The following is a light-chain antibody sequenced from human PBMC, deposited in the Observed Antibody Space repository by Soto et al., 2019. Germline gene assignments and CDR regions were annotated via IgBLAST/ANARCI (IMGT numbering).Light chain of an antibody. J-gene: IGKJ1*01. V-gene: IGKV1-5*03. CDR2: KAS. CDR3: QQYKSYSRT. CDR1: QSINNW. Sequence: DVQMTQSPSSLSASVGDRVTITCRASQSINNWLAWYQQKPGKAPKLLIYKASSLESGVPSRFSGSGSGTEFTLTISSLQPDDFATYYCQQYKSYSRTFGQGTKVDIK.